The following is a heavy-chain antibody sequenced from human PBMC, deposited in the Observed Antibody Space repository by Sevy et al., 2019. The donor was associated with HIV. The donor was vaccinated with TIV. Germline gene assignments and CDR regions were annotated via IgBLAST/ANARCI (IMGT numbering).Heavy chain of an antibody. D-gene: IGHD2-15*01. CDR2: INSDGSST. Sequence: GGSLRLSCAASGFTFSSYWMHWVRQAPGKGLVWVSRINSDGSSTSYADSVKGRFTISRDNAKNTLYLQMNSLRAEDTAVYYCARVPNLGYCSGGSCYSPNYYYYMDVWGKGTTVTVSS. V-gene: IGHV3-74*01. CDR1: GFTFSSYW. CDR3: ARVPNLGYCSGGSCYSPNYYYYMDV. J-gene: IGHJ6*03.